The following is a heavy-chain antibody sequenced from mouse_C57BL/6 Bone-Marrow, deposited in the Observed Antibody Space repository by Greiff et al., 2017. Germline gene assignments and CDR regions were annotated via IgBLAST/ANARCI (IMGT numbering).Heavy chain of an antibody. Sequence: EVMLVESGGGLVKPGGSLKLSCAASGFTFSSYAMSWVRQTPEKRLEWVAPISDGSSYTYYPDNVKGRFTISRDNDKNNLYLQMSQLKSEYKAMDYCAREVFWDYFDYGGQGTTLTVSS. V-gene: IGHV5-4*01. CDR3: AREVFWDYFDY. J-gene: IGHJ2*01. CDR1: GFTFSSYA. CDR2: ISDGSSYT.